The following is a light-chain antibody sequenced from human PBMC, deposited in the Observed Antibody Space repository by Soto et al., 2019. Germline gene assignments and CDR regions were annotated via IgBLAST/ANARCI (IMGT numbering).Light chain of an antibody. CDR2: GVT. CDR3: SSFTTSYFYV. V-gene: IGLV2-14*01. Sequence: QSVLTQPASVSGSPGQSITISCTGSGSDIGAYNYVSWYQQHPGRAPKLLIHGVTRRPSGVSSRFSASKSAYTASLTISGLQADDEANYFCSSFTTSYFYVFGPGTKVTVL. CDR1: GSDIGAYNY. J-gene: IGLJ1*01.